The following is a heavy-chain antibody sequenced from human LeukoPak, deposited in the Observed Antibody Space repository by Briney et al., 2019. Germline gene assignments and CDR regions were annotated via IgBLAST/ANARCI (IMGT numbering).Heavy chain of an antibody. Sequence: ASVKVSYKASGGTFSSYAISWVRQAPGQGLEWMGGIIPIFGTANYAQKFQGRVTITADESTSTAYMELSSLRSEDTAVYYCARGPYYYDSSGYYWDYFDYWGQGTLVTVSS. CDR2: IIPIFGTA. V-gene: IGHV1-69*13. CDR1: GGTFSSYA. D-gene: IGHD3-22*01. CDR3: ARGPYYYDSSGYYWDYFDY. J-gene: IGHJ4*02.